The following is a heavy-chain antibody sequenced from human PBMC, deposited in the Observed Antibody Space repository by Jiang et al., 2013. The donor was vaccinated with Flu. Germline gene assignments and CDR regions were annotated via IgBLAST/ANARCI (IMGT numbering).Heavy chain of an antibody. CDR2: INHSGST. J-gene: IGHJ4*02. CDR3: ARGRGYYDSNGDY. V-gene: IGHV4-34*01. CDR1: GGSFSGYY. D-gene: IGHD3-22*01. Sequence: LKPSETLSLTCAVYGGSFSGYYWSWIRQPPGKGLEWIGEINHSGSTNYNPSLKSRATISVDTSKNQFSLKLSSVTAADTAVYYCARGRGYYDSNGDYWGQGTLVTVSS.